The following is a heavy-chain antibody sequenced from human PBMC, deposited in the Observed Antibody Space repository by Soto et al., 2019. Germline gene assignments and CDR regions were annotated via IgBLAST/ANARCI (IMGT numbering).Heavy chain of an antibody. D-gene: IGHD3-22*01. CDR3: ATLSTPHYYDSSGYP. CDR1: GGTFSSYA. J-gene: IGHJ5*02. Sequence: SVKVSCKASGGTFSSYAISWVRQAPGQGLEWMGGIIPIFGTANYAQKFQGRVTITADESTSTAYMELSSLRSEDTAVYYCATLSTPHYYDSSGYPWGQGTLVTVSS. V-gene: IGHV1-69*13. CDR2: IIPIFGTA.